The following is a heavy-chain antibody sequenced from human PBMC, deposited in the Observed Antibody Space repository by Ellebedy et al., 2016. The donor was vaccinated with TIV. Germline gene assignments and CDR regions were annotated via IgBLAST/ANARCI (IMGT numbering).Heavy chain of an antibody. Sequence: GESLKISCAASGFTFSSYAMAWVRQSPGKGLEWVSAIFGGGGTTYYADSVKGRFTISRDNSKKTLYQQMNSLRAEDTAVYYSAKGRGGVSDSSAPRYYFDSWGLGTLVTVSS. CDR1: GFTFSSYA. J-gene: IGHJ4*02. D-gene: IGHD6-19*01. V-gene: IGHV3-23*01. CDR2: IFGGGGTT. CDR3: AKGRGGVSDSSAPRYYFDS.